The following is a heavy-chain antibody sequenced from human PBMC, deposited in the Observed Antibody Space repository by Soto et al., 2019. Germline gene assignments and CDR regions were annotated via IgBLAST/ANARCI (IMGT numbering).Heavy chain of an antibody. V-gene: IGHV1-69*13. CDR1: GGTFSSYA. CDR2: IIPILGTV. J-gene: IGHJ5*02. D-gene: IGHD3-3*01. Sequence: SVKVSCKASGGTFSSYAISWVRQAPGQGLEWMGGIIPILGTVDYAQKFQGRVTITADESTSTAYMELSSLRSEDTAVYYCARGWFDFWSGYYSPWFVPWGQGTLVTVSS. CDR3: ARGWFDFWSGYYSPWFVP.